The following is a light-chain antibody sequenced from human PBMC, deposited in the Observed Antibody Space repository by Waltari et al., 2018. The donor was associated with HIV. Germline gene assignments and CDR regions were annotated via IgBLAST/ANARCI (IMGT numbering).Light chain of an antibody. Sequence: QSALTQPPSASGSPGQSVTISCTGTSSDVGGYNYVSWYQQHPGKAPKLMIYEVSKRPAGVPDRVSGSKSGNTASLTVSGLQAEDEADYYCSSYAGSNTAFGGGTKLTVL. V-gene: IGLV2-8*01. CDR3: SSYAGSNTA. J-gene: IGLJ3*02. CDR1: SSDVGGYNY. CDR2: EVS.